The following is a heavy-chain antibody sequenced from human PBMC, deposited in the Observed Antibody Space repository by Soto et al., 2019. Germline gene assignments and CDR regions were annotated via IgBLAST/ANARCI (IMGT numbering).Heavy chain of an antibody. D-gene: IGHD6-13*01. CDR2: INHSGST. V-gene: IGHV4-34*01. CDR1: GGSFSGYY. J-gene: IGHJ5*02. Sequence: QVQLQQWGAGLLKPSETLSLTCAVYGGSFSGYYWSWIRQPPGKGLEWIGEINHSGSTNYNPSLKSRVTISVDTSKNQFSLKLSSVTAADTAVYYCARGPPYSSSPPSAWFDPWGQGTLVTVSS. CDR3: ARGPPYSSSPPSAWFDP.